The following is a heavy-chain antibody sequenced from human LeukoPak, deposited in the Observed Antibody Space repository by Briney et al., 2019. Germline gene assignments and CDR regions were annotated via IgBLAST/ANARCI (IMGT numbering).Heavy chain of an antibody. CDR2: ISYDGSNK. J-gene: IGHJ6*02. CDR3: ARFPDYDFWSGYFYYYYGMDV. Sequence: PGGSLRLSCAASGFTFSSCAMHWVRQAPGKGLEWVAVISYDGSNKYYADSVKGRFTISRDNSKNTLYLQMNSLRAEDTAVYYCARFPDYDFWSGYFYYYYGMDVWGQGTTVTVSS. V-gene: IGHV3-30-3*01. CDR1: GFTFSSCA. D-gene: IGHD3-3*01.